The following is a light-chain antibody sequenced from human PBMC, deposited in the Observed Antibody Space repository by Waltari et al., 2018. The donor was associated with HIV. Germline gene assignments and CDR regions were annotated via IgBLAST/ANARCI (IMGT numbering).Light chain of an antibody. CDR1: QGVNIK. V-gene: IGKV3-15*01. Sequence: EILMTQSPDTLSVSPGETATLSCRASQGVNIKLAWYQQKPGKAPRRLIYSASTRATGIPARFSGSGSGTEFTLTITSLQSEDFTIYYCQQYNNWPYTFGQGTKLEI. CDR3: QQYNNWPYT. CDR2: SAS. J-gene: IGKJ2*01.